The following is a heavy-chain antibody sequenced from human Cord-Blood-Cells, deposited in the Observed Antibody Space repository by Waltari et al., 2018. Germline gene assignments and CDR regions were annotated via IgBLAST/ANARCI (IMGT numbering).Heavy chain of an antibody. D-gene: IGHD1-7*01. CDR1: GGTFSSYA. CDR2: IMPSLCIA. CDR3: ASANVKNYLYDAFDI. V-gene: IGHV1-69*04. J-gene: IGHJ3*02. Sequence: QVQLVQSGAEVKKPGSSVKVSCKASGGTFSSYAISWVRQAPGQGLEWMGGIMPSLCIASYAQQVQGRVAITADESTSTAYMELSSLRSEDTAVYYCASANVKNYLYDAFDIWGQGTMVTVAS.